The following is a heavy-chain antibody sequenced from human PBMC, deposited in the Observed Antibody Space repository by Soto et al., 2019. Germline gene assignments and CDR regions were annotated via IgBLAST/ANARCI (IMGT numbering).Heavy chain of an antibody. V-gene: IGHV1-24*01. D-gene: IGHD3-22*01. Sequence: ASVKVSCKASGYTLTELSMHWVRQAPGKGLEWMGGFDPEDGETIYAQKFQGRVTMTEDTSTDTAYMELSSLRSEDTAVYYCATHYYDSSGYYYDYWGQGTLVTVSS. J-gene: IGHJ4*02. CDR3: ATHYYDSSGYYYDY. CDR2: FDPEDGET. CDR1: GYTLTELS.